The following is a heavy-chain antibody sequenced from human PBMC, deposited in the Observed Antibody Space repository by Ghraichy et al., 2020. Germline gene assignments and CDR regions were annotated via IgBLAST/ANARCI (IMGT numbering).Heavy chain of an antibody. V-gene: IGHV1-69*04. J-gene: IGHJ6*02. CDR1: GGTFSSYA. D-gene: IGHD5-12*01. CDR2: IIPILGIA. Sequence: SVKVSCKASGGTFSSYAISWVRQAPGQGLEWMGRIIPILGIANYAQKFQGRVTITADKSTSTAYMELSSLRSEDTAVYYCARGGQGNYYYYYGMDVWGQGTTVTVSS. CDR3: ARGGQGNYYYYYGMDV.